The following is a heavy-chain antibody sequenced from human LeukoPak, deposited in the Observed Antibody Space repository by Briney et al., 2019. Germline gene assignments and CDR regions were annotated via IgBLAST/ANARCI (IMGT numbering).Heavy chain of an antibody. CDR3: ARGLYYDFWSGYSGDFDY. CDR1: GGSFSGYY. CDR2: INHSRST. D-gene: IGHD3-3*01. J-gene: IGHJ4*02. V-gene: IGHV4-34*01. Sequence: SETLSLTCAVYGGSFSGYYWSWIRQPPGKGLQWIGEINHSRSTNYNPSLKSRVTISLDTSKNQFSLKLSSVTAADTAVYYCARGLYYDFWSGYSGDFDYWGQGTLVTVSS.